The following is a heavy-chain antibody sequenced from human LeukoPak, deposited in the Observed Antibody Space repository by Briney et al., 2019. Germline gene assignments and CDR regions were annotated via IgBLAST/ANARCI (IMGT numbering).Heavy chain of an antibody. CDR3: ARVYVVVVVPAAIHWAVAFDI. CDR1: GYTFTSYG. V-gene: IGHV1-18*01. J-gene: IGHJ3*02. Sequence: AAVKVSCKASGYTFTSYGISWVRQPPAQGLEWMGWISAYNGNTNYAQKLQGRVTITTDTSTSTAYMELRSLRSDDTAVYYCARVYVVVVVPAAIHWAVAFDIWGQGTMVTVSS. CDR2: ISAYNGNT. D-gene: IGHD2-2*01.